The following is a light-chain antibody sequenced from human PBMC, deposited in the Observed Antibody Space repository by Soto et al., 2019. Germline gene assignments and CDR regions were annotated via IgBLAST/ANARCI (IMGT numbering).Light chain of an antibody. J-gene: IGLJ1*01. CDR2: EVS. CDR1: SSDVGGYNF. CDR3: SSYAATVYV. V-gene: IGLV2-8*01. Sequence: QSALTQPPSASGSPGQSVTISCTGTSSDVGGYNFVSWFQQHPGKVPKLIMYEVSKRPSGVPDRFSGSKSGNTASLTVSGLQADAESDYYCSSYAATVYVFGTGTKLTGL.